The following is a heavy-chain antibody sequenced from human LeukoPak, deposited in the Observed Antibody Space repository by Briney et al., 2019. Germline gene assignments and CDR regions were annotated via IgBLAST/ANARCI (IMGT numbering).Heavy chain of an antibody. V-gene: IGHV3-23*01. CDR2: ISGSGGST. CDR1: GFTFSSYA. CDR3: AKFYGSGSYPKAYFDY. D-gene: IGHD3-10*01. Sequence: GGSLRLSCAASGFTFSSYAMSWVRQAPGKGLEWVSAISGSGGSTYYADSVKGRFTISRDNSKNTLYLQMNSLRAEDTAVYYCAKFYGSGSYPKAYFDYWGQGTLVTVSS. J-gene: IGHJ4*02.